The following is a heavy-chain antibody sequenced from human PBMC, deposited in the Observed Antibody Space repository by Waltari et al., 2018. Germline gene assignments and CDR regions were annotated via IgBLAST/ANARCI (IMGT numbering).Heavy chain of an antibody. J-gene: IGHJ4*02. V-gene: IGHV3-13*01. CDR1: DFTLISYD. CDR2: IGTAGDT. CDR3: AREGFDY. Sequence: EVQLLESGGGLVQPGGSLRPPCAPSDFTLISYDMHWVRQATGKGLEWVSAIGTAGDTYYPGSVKGRFTISRENAKNSLYLQMNSLRAGDTAVYYCAREGFDYWGQGTLVTVSS.